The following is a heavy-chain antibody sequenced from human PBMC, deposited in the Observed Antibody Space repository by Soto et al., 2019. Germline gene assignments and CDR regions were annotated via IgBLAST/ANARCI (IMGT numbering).Heavy chain of an antibody. CDR1: GYTFTSYY. D-gene: IGHD1-26*01. CDR2: INPSGGST. J-gene: IGHJ4*02. V-gene: IGHV1-46*01. CDR3: ARVNSGSYYIY. Sequence: ASVKVSCKASGYTFTSYYLHWVRQAPGQGLEWMGIINPSGGSTTYAQRFQGRVTMTSDTSTSTVYMELSSLRFEDTAMYYCARVNSGSYYIYWGQGTLVTVSS.